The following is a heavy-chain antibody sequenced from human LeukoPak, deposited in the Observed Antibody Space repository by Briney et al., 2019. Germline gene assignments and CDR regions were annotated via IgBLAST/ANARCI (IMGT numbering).Heavy chain of an antibody. V-gene: IGHV1-2*02. Sequence: GASVKVSCKASGYTFTGYYMHWVRQAPGQGLEWMGWINPNSGGTNYAQKFQGRVTMTRDTSISTAYMELSRLRSEDTAVYYCARGGSGYYWGTFDYWGQGTLVTVSS. D-gene: IGHD3-22*01. CDR3: ARGGSGYYWGTFDY. CDR1: GYTFTGYY. J-gene: IGHJ4*02. CDR2: INPNSGGT.